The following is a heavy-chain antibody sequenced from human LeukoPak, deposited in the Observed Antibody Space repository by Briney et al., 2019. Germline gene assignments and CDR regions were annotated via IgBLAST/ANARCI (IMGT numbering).Heavy chain of an antibody. CDR3: ARAAVAGHLYYFDY. J-gene: IGHJ4*02. V-gene: IGHV4-34*01. CDR2: INHSGST. Sequence: PSETLSLTCAVYGGSFSGYYWSWIRQPPGKGLEWIGEINHSGSTNYNPSLKSRVTISVDTSKNQFSLKLSSVTAADTAVYYCARAAVAGHLYYFDYWGQGTLVTVSS. D-gene: IGHD6-19*01. CDR1: GGSFSGYY.